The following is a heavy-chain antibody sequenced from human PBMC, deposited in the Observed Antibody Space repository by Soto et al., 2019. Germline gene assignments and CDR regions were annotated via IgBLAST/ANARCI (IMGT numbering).Heavy chain of an antibody. CDR1: GFTMSTYS. Sequence: EMQLLESGGGLVQPGGSLRLSCAASGFTMSTYSVTWVRQAPGKGLEWASGISVTPGITFYADSVKGRFTISRDSSKNAVYLQMNSLRADDTAMYFCSKWSGYGDLWGQGTLVTVSS. D-gene: IGHD5-12*01. V-gene: IGHV3-23*01. CDR2: ISVTPGIT. J-gene: IGHJ4*02. CDR3: SKWSGYGDL.